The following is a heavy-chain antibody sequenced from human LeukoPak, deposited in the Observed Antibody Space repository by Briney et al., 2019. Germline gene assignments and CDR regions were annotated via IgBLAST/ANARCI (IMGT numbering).Heavy chain of an antibody. D-gene: IGHD3-3*01. J-gene: IGHJ4*02. Sequence: GGSLRLSCAASGFSFSRYSMNWVRQAPGKGLEWVSSISSSGSYIYYADSVKGRFTISRDDAKSSLYLQMNSLRAEDTAVYYCARDPPSYYASWSGIDYWGQGTLVTVSS. V-gene: IGHV3-21*01. CDR1: GFSFSRYS. CDR3: ARDPPSYYASWSGIDY. CDR2: ISSSGSYI.